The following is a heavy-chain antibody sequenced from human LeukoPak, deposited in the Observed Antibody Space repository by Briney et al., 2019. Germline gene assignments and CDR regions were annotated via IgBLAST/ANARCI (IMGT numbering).Heavy chain of an antibody. CDR3: ARVYYYDSSDGGSGY. J-gene: IGHJ4*02. D-gene: IGHD3-22*01. V-gene: IGHV4-34*01. CDR1: GGSFSGYY. CDR2: IDHSGST. Sequence: PSETLSLTCAVYGGSFSGYYWSWIRQPPGKGLEWIGEIDHSGSTNYNPSLKSRVTISVDTSKNQFSLKLSSVTAADTAVYYCARVYYYDSSDGGSGYWGQGTLVTVSS.